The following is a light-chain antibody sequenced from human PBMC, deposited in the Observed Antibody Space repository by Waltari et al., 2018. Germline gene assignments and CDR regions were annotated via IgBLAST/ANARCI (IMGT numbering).Light chain of an antibody. Sequence: QSVLTQPRSVSGSPGQSVTISCTGSSGDIGAYIFVSWYQQHPGRAPKRIIFAVRKRPSGVPDRFSGSKSGNTASLTISGLQAEDEADYYCCSYAGSNIYVFGSGTKVTVL. V-gene: IGLV2-11*01. CDR3: CSYAGSNIYV. CDR1: SGDIGAYIF. CDR2: AVR. J-gene: IGLJ1*01.